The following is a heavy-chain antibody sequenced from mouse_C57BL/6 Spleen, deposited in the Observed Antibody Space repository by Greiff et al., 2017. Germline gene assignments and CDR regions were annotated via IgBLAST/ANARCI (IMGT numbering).Heavy chain of an antibody. CDR3: TTITTVVAYYYAMDY. J-gene: IGHJ4*01. CDR2: IDPENGDT. D-gene: IGHD1-1*01. V-gene: IGHV14-4*01. Sequence: EVQLQQSGAELVRPGASVKLSCTASGFNIKDDYMHWVKQRPEQGLEWIGWIDPENGDTEYASKFQGKATITADTSSNTAYLQLSSLTSEDTAVYYCTTITTVVAYYYAMDYWGKGTSVTVAS. CDR1: GFNIKDDY.